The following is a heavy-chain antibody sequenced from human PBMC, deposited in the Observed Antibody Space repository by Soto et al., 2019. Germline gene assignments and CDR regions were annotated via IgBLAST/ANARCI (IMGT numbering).Heavy chain of an antibody. CDR3: AADPLATVTTLTWPY. D-gene: IGHD4-17*01. J-gene: IGHJ4*02. CDR2: IVVGSGNT. V-gene: IGHV1-58*02. Sequence: ASVKVSCKASGFTFTSSAMQWVRQARGQRLEWIGWIVVGSGNTNYAQKFQERVTITRDMSTSTAYMELSSLRSEDTAVYYCAADPLATVTTLTWPYWGQGTLVTVSS. CDR1: GFTFTSSA.